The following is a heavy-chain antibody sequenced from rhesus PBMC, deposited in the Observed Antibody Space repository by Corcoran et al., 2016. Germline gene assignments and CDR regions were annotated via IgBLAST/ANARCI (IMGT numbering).Heavy chain of an antibody. Sequence: QLVEAGGGLVQPGGSLRLSCAASGFTFSDDWLSWVRQAPGKGLEWFDFIKNKAEGGTAVYAESVQGRFTISRDDSMNTLYLQMNSLKTEDTAVYYCTRGGYSGSMDVWGPGVLVTVSS. J-gene: IGHJ5-1*01. CDR2: IKNKAEGGTA. D-gene: IGHD6-25*01. CDR3: TRGGYSGSMDV. CDR1: GFTFSDDW. V-gene: IGHV3S11*01.